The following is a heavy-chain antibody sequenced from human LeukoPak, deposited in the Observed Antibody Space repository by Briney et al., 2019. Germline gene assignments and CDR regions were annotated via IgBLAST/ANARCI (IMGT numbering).Heavy chain of an antibody. CDR3: ARGGGYSYALDV. J-gene: IGHJ6*04. Sequence: SETLSLTCAVYGGSFSGYYWSWIRQPPGKGLEWIGEINHSGSTNYNPSLESRVTISVDTSKNQFSLKLSSVTAADTAVYYCARGGGYSYALDVWGKGTTVTVSS. CDR2: INHSGST. D-gene: IGHD5-18*01. V-gene: IGHV4-34*01. CDR1: GGSFSGYY.